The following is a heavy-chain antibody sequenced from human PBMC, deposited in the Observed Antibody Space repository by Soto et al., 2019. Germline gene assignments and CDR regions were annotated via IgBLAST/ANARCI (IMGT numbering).Heavy chain of an antibody. CDR3: ASSSGWYGY. CDR2: ISSSSSYI. V-gene: IGHV3-21*01. J-gene: IGHJ4*02. CDR1: GFTFSSYS. D-gene: IGHD6-19*01. Sequence: GESLKISCAASGFTFSSYSMNWVRQAPGKGLEWVSSISSSSSYIYYADSVKGRFTISRDNAKNSLYLQMNSLRAEDTAVYYCASSSGWYGYWGQGTLVTVSS.